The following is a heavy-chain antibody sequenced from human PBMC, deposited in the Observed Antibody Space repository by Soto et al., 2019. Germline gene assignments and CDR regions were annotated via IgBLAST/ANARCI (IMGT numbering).Heavy chain of an antibody. CDR2: ISGSGGST. V-gene: IGHV3-23*01. CDR3: APHLWFGELYY. D-gene: IGHD3-10*01. CDR1: GFTFSSYA. J-gene: IGHJ4*02. Sequence: EVQLLESGGGLVQPGGSLRLSCAASGFTFSSYAMSWVRQAPGKGLEWVSAISGSGGSTYYADSVKGRFTISRDNSKNTLYLQMNSLRAQDTAVYYCAPHLWFGELYYWGQGTLVTVSS.